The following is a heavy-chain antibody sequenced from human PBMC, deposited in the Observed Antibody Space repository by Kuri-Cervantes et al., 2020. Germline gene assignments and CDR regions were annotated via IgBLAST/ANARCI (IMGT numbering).Heavy chain of an antibody. CDR3: ARGDYIWGSYPLDI. CDR2: INPNSGGT. V-gene: IGHV1-2*04. J-gene: IGHJ3*02. CDR1: GYTFTGYY. Sequence: ASVKVSCKASGYTFTGYYMHWVRQAPGQGLEWRGWINPNSGGTNYAQKFQGWVTMTRDTSISTAYIELSRLRSDDTAVYYCARGDYIWGSYPLDIWGQGTMVTVSS. D-gene: IGHD3-16*02.